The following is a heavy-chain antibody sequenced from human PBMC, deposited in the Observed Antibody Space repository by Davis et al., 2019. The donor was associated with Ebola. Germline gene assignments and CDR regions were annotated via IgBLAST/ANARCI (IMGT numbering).Heavy chain of an antibody. CDR3: AREVVVAEPNDNTAGDY. J-gene: IGHJ4*02. Sequence: GESLKISCSASGFTFSIYAMHWVRQAPGKGLEWVAVISYDGNNKYYADSVKGRFTISRDNSKHTLYLQMNRLRTEDTAVYYCAREVVVAEPNDNTAGDYWGQGALVTVSS. D-gene: IGHD2-15*01. CDR2: ISYDGNNK. V-gene: IGHV3-30-3*01. CDR1: GFTFSIYA.